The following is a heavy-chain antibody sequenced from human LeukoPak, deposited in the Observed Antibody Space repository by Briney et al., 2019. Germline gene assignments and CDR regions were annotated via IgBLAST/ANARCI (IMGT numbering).Heavy chain of an antibody. CDR1: GFTVSRSY. V-gene: IGHV3-66*01. D-gene: IGHD3-10*01. CDR3: ARVSYYGSGSPGDYYYYYGMDV. CDR2: IYSGGNT. J-gene: IGHJ6*02. Sequence: GGSLRLSCAASGFTVSRSYMSWVRQAPGKGLEWVSIIYSGGNTRYAEAVKGRFTISRDNSNNTVYLQMNSLRDEDTAVYYCARVSYYGSGSPGDYYYYYGMDVWGQGTTVTVSS.